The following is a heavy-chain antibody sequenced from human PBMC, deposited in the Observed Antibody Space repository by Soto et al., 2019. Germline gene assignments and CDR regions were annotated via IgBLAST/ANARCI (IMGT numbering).Heavy chain of an antibody. CDR3: LWFGELADFDY. J-gene: IGHJ4*02. Sequence: GSLRLSCAASGFTFSSYEMNWVRQAPGKGLEWVSYISSSGSTIYYADSVEGRFTISRDNAKNSLYLQMNSLRAEDTAVYYCLWFGELADFDYWGQGTLVTVSS. CDR1: GFTFSSYE. V-gene: IGHV3-48*03. CDR2: ISSSGSTI. D-gene: IGHD3-10*01.